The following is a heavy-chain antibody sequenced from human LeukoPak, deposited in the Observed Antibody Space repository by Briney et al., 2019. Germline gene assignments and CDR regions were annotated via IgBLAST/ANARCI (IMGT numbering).Heavy chain of an antibody. J-gene: IGHJ4*02. V-gene: IGHV1-18*01. Sequence: ASVKVSCKASGYTFTSYGISWVRQAPGQGLEWIGWIIAYNLNTKYAQRLQGRVTMTTDTSTSTAYMELRSLRSDDTAVYYCARLVVVGYCGGDRYSDSWGQGTLVTVSS. CDR3: ARLVVVGYCGGDRYSDS. CDR1: GYTFTSYG. CDR2: IIAYNLNT. D-gene: IGHD2-21*02.